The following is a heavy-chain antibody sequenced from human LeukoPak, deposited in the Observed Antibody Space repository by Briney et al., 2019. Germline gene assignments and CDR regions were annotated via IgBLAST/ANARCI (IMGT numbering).Heavy chain of an antibody. CDR3: ARVVPGGPSYVDACDI. J-gene: IGHJ3*02. CDR1: AFTLSNHS. Sequence: GGSLRLSCVASAFTLSNHSMGWVRQAPGKGLEWVANIKGDDSKKNYVETVKGRFTISRDNSNNSLFLQMNSLRAEDTAVYYCARVVPGGPSYVDACDIWGQGKMVTVSS. V-gene: IGHV3-7*01. D-gene: IGHD3-16*01. CDR2: IKGDDSKK.